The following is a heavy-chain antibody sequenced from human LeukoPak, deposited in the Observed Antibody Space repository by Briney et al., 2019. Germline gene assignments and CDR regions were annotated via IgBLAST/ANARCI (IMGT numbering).Heavy chain of an antibody. V-gene: IGHV1-2*06. Sequence: PGASVKVSCKASVYTFTGYYMHWVRQAPGQGLEWMGRINPNSGVTNYAQKLQGRVTMTRDTSISTAYMELSRLRSDDTAVYYCARVSSGSHFDYWGQGTLVTVSS. CDR2: INPNSGVT. CDR1: VYTFTGYY. D-gene: IGHD1-26*01. J-gene: IGHJ4*02. CDR3: ARVSSGSHFDY.